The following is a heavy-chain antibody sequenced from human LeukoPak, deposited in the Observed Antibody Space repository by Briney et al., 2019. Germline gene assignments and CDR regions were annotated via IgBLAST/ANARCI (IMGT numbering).Heavy chain of an antibody. CDR1: GFTFSSYA. CDR2: ITGSGDIT. CDR3: AKLGIAPGGRFVDY. D-gene: IGHD6-13*01. Sequence: GGSLRLSCAASGFTFSSYAMTWVRQAPGKGLHWVSAITGSGDITYYADSVKGRFTMSRDNSKNTLYLRMNSLRAEDTAVCYCAKLGIAPGGRFVDYWGQGTLVTVSS. V-gene: IGHV3-23*01. J-gene: IGHJ4*02.